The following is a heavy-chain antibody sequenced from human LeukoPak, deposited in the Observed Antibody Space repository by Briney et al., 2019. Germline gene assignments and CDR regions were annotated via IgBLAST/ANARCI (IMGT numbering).Heavy chain of an antibody. CDR1: GYTFKNYD. V-gene: IGHV1-18*01. J-gene: IGHJ4*02. CDR2: ISAYNGNT. Sequence: ASVKVSCKASGYTFKNYDISWVRQAPGQGLEWMGWISAYNGNTNYAQKLQGRVTMTTDTSTSTAYMELRSLRSDDTAVYYCAREGITMVRGVFDYWGQGTLVTVSS. CDR3: AREGITMVRGVFDY. D-gene: IGHD3-10*01.